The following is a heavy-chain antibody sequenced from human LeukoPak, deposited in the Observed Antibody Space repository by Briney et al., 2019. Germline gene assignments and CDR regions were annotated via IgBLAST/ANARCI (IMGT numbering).Heavy chain of an antibody. Sequence: PGGSLRLSCAASEFTFNTYWWSWIRQAPGKGLEWVGNINQGGTETFYADSVKGRFIISRDNAESSLYLQMNSLRAEDAAMYYCARDLTGGDDYFDYWGQGTLVTVSS. CDR1: EFTFNTYW. V-gene: IGHV3-7*01. CDR2: INQGGTET. CDR3: ARDLTGGDDYFDY. J-gene: IGHJ4*02. D-gene: IGHD7-27*01.